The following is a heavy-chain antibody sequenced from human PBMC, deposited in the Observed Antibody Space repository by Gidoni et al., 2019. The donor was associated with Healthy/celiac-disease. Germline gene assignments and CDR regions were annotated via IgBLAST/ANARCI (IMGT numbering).Heavy chain of an antibody. D-gene: IGHD2-2*01. CDR1: GFTFSSYA. Sequence: EVQLLESGGGLVQPGGSLRLSCAASGFTFSSYAMSWVRQAPGKGLEWVSAISGSGGSTYYADSVKGRFTISRDNSKNTLYLQMNSLRAEDTAVYYCARYHSYCSSTSCQRGRQYYYYYYMDVWGKGTTVTVSS. V-gene: IGHV3-23*01. J-gene: IGHJ6*03. CDR3: ARYHSYCSSTSCQRGRQYYYYYYMDV. CDR2: ISGSGGST.